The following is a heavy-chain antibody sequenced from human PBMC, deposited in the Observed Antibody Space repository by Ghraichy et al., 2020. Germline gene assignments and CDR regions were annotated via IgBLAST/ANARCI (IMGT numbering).Heavy chain of an antibody. CDR2: IDHSGST. D-gene: IGHD1-26*01. CDR3: VNSWAPYFFDY. CDR1: GGSFSGYY. J-gene: IGHJ4*02. V-gene: IGHV4-34*01. Sequence: SETLSLTCAVYGGSFSGYYWSWIRQPPGKGLEWIGEIDHSGSTKYNPSLKSRVTISEDTSKKQFSLKLSSVTAADTAVYYCVNSWAPYFFDYWGQGTLVTVSS.